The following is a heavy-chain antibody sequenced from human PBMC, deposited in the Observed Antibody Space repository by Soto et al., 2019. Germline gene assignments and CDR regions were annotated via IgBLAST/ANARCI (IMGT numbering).Heavy chain of an antibody. CDR2: INHSGST. Sequence: QVQLQQWGAGLLKPSETLSLTCAVYGGSFSGYYWSWILQPPGKGLEWIGEINHSGSTNYNPSLKRRVTISVDTSKNQFSLELSSVTAADTAVYYCARGVATVVTSYFDYWGQGTLVTVSS. CDR1: GGSFSGYY. D-gene: IGHD5-12*01. CDR3: ARGVATVVTSYFDY. V-gene: IGHV4-34*01. J-gene: IGHJ4*02.